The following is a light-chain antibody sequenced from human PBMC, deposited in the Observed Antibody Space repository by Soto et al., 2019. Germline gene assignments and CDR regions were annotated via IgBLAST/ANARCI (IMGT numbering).Light chain of an antibody. CDR1: SRDVGFSNY. V-gene: IGLV2-11*01. CDR2: DVA. CDR3: CSYVGGDTLI. J-gene: IGLJ1*01. Sequence: ALTQPRSVSGSPGQTVTISCTGTSRDVGFSNYISWYQQHPGEAPKLVIYDVAQRPSGVPDRLSGSRSGKTASLTISGLQPDDEGDYYCCSYVGGDTLIFGSGTKVTVL.